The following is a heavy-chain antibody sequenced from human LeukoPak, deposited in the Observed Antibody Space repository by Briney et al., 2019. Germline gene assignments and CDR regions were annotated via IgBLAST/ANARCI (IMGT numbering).Heavy chain of an antibody. J-gene: IGHJ4*02. Sequence: GASVKVSCKASGGTFSSYAIGWVRQAPGQGLEWMGGIIPIFGTANYAQKFQGRVTITADESTSTAYMELSSLRSEDTAVYYCARWYSSGWSYYFDYWGQGTLVTVSS. CDR1: GGTFSSYA. CDR2: IIPIFGTA. CDR3: ARWYSSGWSYYFDY. D-gene: IGHD6-19*01. V-gene: IGHV1-69*13.